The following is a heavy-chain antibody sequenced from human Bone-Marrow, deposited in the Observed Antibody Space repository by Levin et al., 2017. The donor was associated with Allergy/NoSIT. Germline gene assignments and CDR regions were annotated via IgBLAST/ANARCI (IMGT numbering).Heavy chain of an antibody. Sequence: AGGSLRLSCAASGFTFSSYGMHWVRQAPGKGLEWVAVIWYDGSNKYYADSVKGRFTISRDNSKNTLYLQMNSLRAEDTAVYYCARDYSVLRTLSWYFDYWGQGTLVTVSS. J-gene: IGHJ4*02. CDR3: ARDYSVLRTLSWYFDY. D-gene: IGHD5/OR15-5a*01. CDR2: IWYDGSNK. CDR1: GFTFSSYG. V-gene: IGHV3-33*01.